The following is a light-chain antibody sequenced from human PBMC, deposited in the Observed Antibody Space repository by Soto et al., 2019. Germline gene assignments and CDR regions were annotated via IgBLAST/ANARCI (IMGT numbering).Light chain of an antibody. J-gene: IGKJ2*01. V-gene: IGKV4-1*01. CDR2: WAS. Sequence: DIVMTQSPDSLAVSLGERATINCKSSQNMFYSSNNCNYLAWYQQKPGQPPKLLIYWASTRDSGVPDRFSGSGSGTDFTLTISNLQAEDVAVYFCQQYYGTPYTFGQGTKLEIK. CDR1: QNMFYSSNNCNY. CDR3: QQYYGTPYT.